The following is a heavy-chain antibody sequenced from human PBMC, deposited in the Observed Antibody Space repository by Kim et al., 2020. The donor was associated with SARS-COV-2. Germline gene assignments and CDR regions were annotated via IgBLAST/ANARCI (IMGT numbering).Heavy chain of an antibody. J-gene: IGHJ6*02. CDR2: IWYDGSNK. D-gene: IGHD2-15*01. CDR1: GFTFSSYG. V-gene: IGHV3-33*01. Sequence: GGSLRLSCAASGFTFSSYGMHWVRQAPGKGLEWVAVIWYDGSNKYYADSVKGRFTISRDNSKNTLYLQMNSLRAEDTAVYYCARETGGSSRGAYYYYGMDVWGQGTTVTVSS. CDR3: ARETGGSSRGAYYYYGMDV.